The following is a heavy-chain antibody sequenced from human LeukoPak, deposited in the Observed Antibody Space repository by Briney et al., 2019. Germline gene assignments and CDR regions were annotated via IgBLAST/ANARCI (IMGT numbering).Heavy chain of an antibody. Sequence: GGSLRLSCAASGFTFSNYDMTWVRQAPGKGLEWVSTITDSGGSVYYADSVKGRVTISRDNSKNTLYLQMNSLRAEDTAIYYCAKGNTMYTAYNFDYWGQGTLVTVSS. CDR1: GFTFSNYD. D-gene: IGHD3-10*02. J-gene: IGHJ4*02. V-gene: IGHV3-23*01. CDR2: ITDSGGSV. CDR3: AKGNTMYTAYNFDY.